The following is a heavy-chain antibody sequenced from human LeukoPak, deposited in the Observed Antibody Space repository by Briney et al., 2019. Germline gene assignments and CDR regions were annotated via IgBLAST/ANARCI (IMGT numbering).Heavy chain of an antibody. CDR1: GFTFSNYA. Sequence: GSLRLSCAASGFTFSNYAMSWVRQAPGKGLEWVSTISGSGGSTYYADSVKGRFTISRDDSKNTLYLQMNSLRAEDTAVYYCAKVERGWNDYWGQGTLVTVSS. CDR3: AKVERGWNDY. D-gene: IGHD6-19*01. CDR2: ISGSGGST. V-gene: IGHV3-23*01. J-gene: IGHJ4*02.